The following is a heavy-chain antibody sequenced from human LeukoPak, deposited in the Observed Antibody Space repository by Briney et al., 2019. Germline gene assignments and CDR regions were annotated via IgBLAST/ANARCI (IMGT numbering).Heavy chain of an antibody. V-gene: IGHV1-46*01. J-gene: IGHJ4*02. Sequence: ASVKVSCKASGYTFSNYGMAWVRQAPGQGLEWMGIINPSGGSTSYAQKFQGRVTMTRDTSTSTVYMELSSLRSEDTAVYYCAGEVYYGSGNDWGQGTLVTVSS. CDR3: AGEVYYGSGND. CDR1: GYTFSNYG. CDR2: INPSGGST. D-gene: IGHD3-10*01.